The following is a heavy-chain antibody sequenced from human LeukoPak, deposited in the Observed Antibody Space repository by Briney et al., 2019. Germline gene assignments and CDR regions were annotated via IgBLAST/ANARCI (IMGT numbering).Heavy chain of an antibody. D-gene: IGHD3-10*01. V-gene: IGHV4-59*12. CDR2: IYYSGST. Sequence: SETLSLTCTVSGGSISSYYWSWIRQPPGKGLEWIGYIYYSGSTNYNPSLKSRVTISVDTSKNQFSLKLSSVTAADTAVYYCAKTISGGAFDMWGQGTLVTVSS. CDR1: GGSISSYY. CDR3: AKTISGGAFDM. J-gene: IGHJ3*02.